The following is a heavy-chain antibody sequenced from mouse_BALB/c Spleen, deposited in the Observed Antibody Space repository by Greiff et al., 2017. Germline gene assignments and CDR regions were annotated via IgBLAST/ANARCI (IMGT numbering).Heavy chain of an antibody. CDR2: IRNKANGYTT. V-gene: IGHV7-3*02. D-gene: IGHD1-1*01. J-gene: IGHJ4*01. CDR1: GFTFTDYY. CDR3: ARDSPYYADAMDY. Sequence: EVMLVESGGGLVQPGGSLRLSCATSGFTFTDYYMSWVRQPPGKALEWLGFIRNKANGYTTEYSASVKGRFTISRDNSQSILYHQMNTLRAEDSATYYCARDSPYYADAMDYWGQGTSVTVSS.